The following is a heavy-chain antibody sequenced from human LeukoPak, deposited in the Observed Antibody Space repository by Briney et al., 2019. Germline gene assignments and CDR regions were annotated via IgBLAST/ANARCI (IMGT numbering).Heavy chain of an antibody. V-gene: IGHV3-21*04. J-gene: IGHJ4*02. Sequence: GGSLRLSCAASGFTFSSYSMNWVRQAPGKGLEWVSSISSSSSYIYYADSVKGRFTISRDNSKNILYLQMNSLRVEDTAVYYCTKASAARCIGVFCYPFDHWGQGTLVTVSS. CDR2: ISSSSSYI. CDR1: GFTFSSYS. CDR3: TKASAARCIGVFCYPFDH. D-gene: IGHD2-15*01.